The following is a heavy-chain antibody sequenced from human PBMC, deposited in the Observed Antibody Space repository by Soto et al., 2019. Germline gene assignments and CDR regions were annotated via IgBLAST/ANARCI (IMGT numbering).Heavy chain of an antibody. CDR1: GGSISSYY. D-gene: IGHD2-8*02. Sequence: SETLSLTCSASGGSISSYYWSWIRQPPGKGLEWIGEINHSGSTNYNPSLKSRVTISVDTSKNQFSLKLTSVTAADTAVYYCARDKITGLFDYWGQGTLVTVSS. CDR2: INHSGST. V-gene: IGHV4-59*12. CDR3: ARDKITGLFDY. J-gene: IGHJ4*02.